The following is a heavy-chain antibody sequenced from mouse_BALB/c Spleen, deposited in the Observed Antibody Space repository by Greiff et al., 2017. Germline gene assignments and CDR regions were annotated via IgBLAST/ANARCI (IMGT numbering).Heavy chain of an antibody. Sequence: EVKLVESGPGLVKPSQSLSLTCSVTGYSITSGYYWNWIRQFPGNKLEWMGYISYDGSNNYNPSLKNRISITRDTSKNQFFLKLNSVTTEDTATYYCARVSRYDGDRVMDYWGQGTSVTVSS. CDR2: ISYDGSN. J-gene: IGHJ4*01. CDR1: GYSITSGYY. D-gene: IGHD2-14*01. CDR3: ARVSRYDGDRVMDY. V-gene: IGHV3-6*02.